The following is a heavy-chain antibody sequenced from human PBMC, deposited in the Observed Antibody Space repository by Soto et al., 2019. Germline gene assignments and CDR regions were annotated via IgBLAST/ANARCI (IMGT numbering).Heavy chain of an antibody. CDR1: GFTFNNYG. Sequence: QVQLVESGGGVVQPGRSLRLSCAASGFTFNNYGMHWVRQAPGKGLEWVAVIWNDGNGYYYANSVKGRFTISRDNSNNTLYLQMRSPRAEDMAVYYCPRRKISPPTRGAASARGAMVVWGQGPTVTVS. CDR2: IWNDGNGY. CDR3: PRRKISPPTRGAASARGAMVV. J-gene: IGHJ6*02. D-gene: IGHD6-13*01. V-gene: IGHV3-33*01.